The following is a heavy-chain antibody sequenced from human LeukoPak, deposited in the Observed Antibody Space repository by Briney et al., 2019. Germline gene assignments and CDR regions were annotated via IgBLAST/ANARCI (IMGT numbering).Heavy chain of an antibody. CDR2: IYDTGNT. J-gene: IGHJ4*02. D-gene: IGHD3-16*02. CDR1: GFTFGDYA. CDR3: AISPNRYFFGS. V-gene: IGHV4-59*01. Sequence: PGGSLRLSCTASGFTFGDYAMSWVRQPPGKGLEWIGHIYDTGNTNYNPSLESRVTISVDTSKNQFSLRLTSVTAADTAVYHCAISPNRYFFGSWGQGTLVTVSS.